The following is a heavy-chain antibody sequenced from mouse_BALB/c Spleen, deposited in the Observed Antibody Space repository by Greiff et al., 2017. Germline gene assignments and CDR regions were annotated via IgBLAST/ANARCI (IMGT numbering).Heavy chain of an antibody. CDR3: ARGTFWFAY. Sequence: EVKLMESGPELVKPGASVKIPCKASGYTFTDYNMDWVKQSHGKSLEWIGDINPNNGGTIYNQKFKGKATLTVDKSSSTAYMELRSLTSEDTAVYYCARGTFWFAYWGQGTLVTVSA. CDR2: INPNNGGT. CDR1: GYTFTDYN. V-gene: IGHV1-18*01. D-gene: IGHD3-1*01. J-gene: IGHJ3*01.